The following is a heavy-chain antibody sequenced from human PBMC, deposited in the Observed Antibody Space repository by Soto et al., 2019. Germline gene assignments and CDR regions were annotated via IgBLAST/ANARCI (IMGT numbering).Heavy chain of an antibody. CDR2: ISYSGST. Sequence: SETLSLTCTVSGDSVTSVSDYWSWIRQPPGKRLEWIGYISYSGSTDYNPSLKSRVTISGDTSKNQFSLKVSSVTAADTAVYYCARGTSWQLPFDYWGQGTLVTVSS. CDR1: GDSVTSVSDY. CDR3: ARGTSWQLPFDY. J-gene: IGHJ4*02. V-gene: IGHV4-61*01. D-gene: IGHD6-13*01.